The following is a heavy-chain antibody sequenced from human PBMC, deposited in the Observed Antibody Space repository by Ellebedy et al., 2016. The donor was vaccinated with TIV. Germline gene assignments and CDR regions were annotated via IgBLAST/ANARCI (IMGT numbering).Heavy chain of an antibody. CDR3: ARGGRDQWLIDY. CDR1: GFTFSNYW. J-gene: IGHJ4*02. D-gene: IGHD6-19*01. V-gene: IGHV3-74*01. CDR2: INRDGSSA. Sequence: PGGSLRLSCAASGFTFSNYWIHWVRQAPGKGLVWLSRINRDGSSANYVDSVKGRFSISRDNSKNTLYVQMNSLRAEDTAVYYCARGGRDQWLIDYWGQGTLVTVSS.